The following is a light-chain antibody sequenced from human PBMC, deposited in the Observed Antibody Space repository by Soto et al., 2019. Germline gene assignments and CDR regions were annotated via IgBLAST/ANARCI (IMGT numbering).Light chain of an antibody. CDR3: QQVNVSPST. CDR2: DAS. Sequence: IQLTQSPSSLSASVGDRVTITCRASQGISSYLGWYQQKPGKAPNILIYDASTWDSGVPSRFSGGGSGTDFSLTISSLEPEDFAIYYCQQVNVSPSTFGGGTKVEIK. J-gene: IGKJ4*01. V-gene: IGKV1-9*01. CDR1: QGISSY.